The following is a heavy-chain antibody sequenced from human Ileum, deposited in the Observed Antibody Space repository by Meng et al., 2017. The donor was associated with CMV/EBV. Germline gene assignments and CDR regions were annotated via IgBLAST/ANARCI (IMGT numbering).Heavy chain of an antibody. D-gene: IGHD3-10*01. V-gene: IGHV3-23*01. CDR2: ISASGGNT. CDR1: GFNFRDFE. J-gene: IGHJ5*02. Sequence: GGSLRLSCAVSGFNFRDFELNWVRQAPGKGLEWVSSISASGGNTYNADPAKGRFTVSRDNSKTTLYQQMKTLRADDTAVYYSAKTGYYYGSGWTDWFDPWGQGTLVTVSS. CDR3: AKTGYYYGSGWTDWFDP.